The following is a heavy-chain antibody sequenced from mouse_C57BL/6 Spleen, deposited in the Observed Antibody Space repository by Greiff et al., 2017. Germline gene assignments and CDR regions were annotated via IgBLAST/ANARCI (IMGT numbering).Heavy chain of an antibody. D-gene: IGHD1-1*01. J-gene: IGHJ2*01. Sequence: EVMLVESGGGLVKPGGSLKLSCAASGFTFSDYGMHWVRQAPEKGLEWVAYISSGSSTIYYADTVKGRFTISRDNATNTLFLQMTSLRSEDTAMYYCARGDLLRDYFDYWGQGTTLTVSS. CDR3: ARGDLLRDYFDY. CDR2: ISSGSSTI. CDR1: GFTFSDYG. V-gene: IGHV5-17*01.